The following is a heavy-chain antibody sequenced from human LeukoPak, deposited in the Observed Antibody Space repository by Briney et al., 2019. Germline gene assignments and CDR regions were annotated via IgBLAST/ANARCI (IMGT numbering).Heavy chain of an antibody. Sequence: SGGSLRLSCVASGFTFSSYWMSWVRQAPGKGLEWVASIKQDGSDKYSVDSVKGRFTFSRDNTKNSLYLQMDSLRAEDTGVYYCARGDDSSPNWFDPWGQGTLVTVSS. D-gene: IGHD6-13*01. V-gene: IGHV3-7*01. CDR2: IKQDGSDK. CDR1: GFTFSSYW. J-gene: IGHJ5*02. CDR3: ARGDDSSPNWFDP.